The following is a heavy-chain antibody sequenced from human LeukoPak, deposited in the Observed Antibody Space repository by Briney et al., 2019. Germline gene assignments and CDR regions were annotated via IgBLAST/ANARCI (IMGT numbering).Heavy chain of an antibody. CDR2: ISSNGSSI. CDR1: GFTFSSYE. CDR3: ARGPSSPLTN. V-gene: IGHV3-48*03. J-gene: IGHJ4*02. D-gene: IGHD6-6*01. Sequence: GGSLRLSCAASGFTFSSYEMNWVRQAPGKGLEWVSYISSNGSSIYYADSVKGRFTISRDNAKNSLYLQMNSLRAEDTAIYYCARGPSSPLTNWGQGTLVTVSS.